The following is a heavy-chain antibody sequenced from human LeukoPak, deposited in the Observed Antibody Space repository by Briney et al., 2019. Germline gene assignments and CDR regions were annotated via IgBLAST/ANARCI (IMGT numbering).Heavy chain of an antibody. CDR3: AKALPRGYYYDSSGLDI. CDR1: GFTFSNNY. D-gene: IGHD3-22*01. V-gene: IGHV3-53*01. CDR2: TYSDNDA. Sequence: GGSLRLSCAASGFTFSNNYISWVRQAPGKGLEWVSITYSDNDASYSDSVKGRFIMSRDNSNNTLYLQMNSLRAEDTAVYYCAKALPRGYYYDSSGLDIWGQGTMVTVSS. J-gene: IGHJ3*02.